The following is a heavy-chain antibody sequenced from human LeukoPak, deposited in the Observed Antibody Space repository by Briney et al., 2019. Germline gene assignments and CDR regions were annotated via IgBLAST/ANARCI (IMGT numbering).Heavy chain of an antibody. J-gene: IGHJ4*02. D-gene: IGHD2-2*01. CDR3: AILGGDCSSTRCPIDY. CDR1: GGSISSGSYY. CDR2: IYTSGST. V-gene: IGHV4-61*02. Sequence: PSQTLSLTCTVSGGSISSGSYYWSWIRQPAGKGLEWIGRIYTSGSTNYNPSLKSRVTISVDTSKNQFSLKLSSVTAADTAVYYCAILGGDCSSTRCPIDYWGQGTLVTVSS.